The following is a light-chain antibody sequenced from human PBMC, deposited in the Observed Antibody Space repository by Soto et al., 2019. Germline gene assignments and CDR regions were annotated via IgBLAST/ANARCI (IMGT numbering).Light chain of an antibody. Sequence: QAVVTQPPSASGTPGQRVTISCSGSSSNIGDNSAYWFQRLPGTAPKLLIYRSTQRPSGVPDRFSGSKSGTSASLAISGLRSEDEADYYCAAWDGSLSAWVFGGGTKLTVL. CDR1: SSNIGDNS. CDR3: AAWDGSLSAWV. J-gene: IGLJ3*02. CDR2: RST. V-gene: IGLV1-47*01.